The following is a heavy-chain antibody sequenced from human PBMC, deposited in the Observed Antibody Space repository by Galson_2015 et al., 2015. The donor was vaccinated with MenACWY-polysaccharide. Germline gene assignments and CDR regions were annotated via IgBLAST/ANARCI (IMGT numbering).Heavy chain of an antibody. CDR2: ISYDGSNK. J-gene: IGHJ4*02. V-gene: IGHV3-30*03. Sequence: SLRLSCAASGFTFSSYGMHWVRQAPGKGLEWVAVISYDGSNKYYADSVKGRFTISRDNSKNTLYLQMNSLRAEDTAVYYCATTPIKYSSSWLGYWGQGTLVTVSS. CDR3: ATTPIKYSSSWLGY. CDR1: GFTFSSYG. D-gene: IGHD6-13*01.